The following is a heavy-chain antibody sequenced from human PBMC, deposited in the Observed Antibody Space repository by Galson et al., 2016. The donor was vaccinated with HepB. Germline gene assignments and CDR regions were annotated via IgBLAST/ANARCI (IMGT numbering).Heavy chain of an antibody. CDR1: GGSLSRYY. Sequence: SETLSLTCTVSGGSLSRYYWSWIRQPPGKGLEWLGYIHYTGSTTYQSSLKGRVTISVDMSKNLSSLKLSSVTAADTAVYYCARDGSGNYRNDGWFDPWGQGAQVLVSS. CDR3: ARDGSGNYRNDGWFDP. D-gene: IGHD3-10*01. J-gene: IGHJ5*02. CDR2: IHYTGST. V-gene: IGHV4-59*01.